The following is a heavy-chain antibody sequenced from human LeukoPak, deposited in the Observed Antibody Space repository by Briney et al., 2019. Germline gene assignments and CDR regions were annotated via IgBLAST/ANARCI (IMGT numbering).Heavy chain of an antibody. J-gene: IGHJ4*02. CDR1: GGSISSSGYY. CDR3: ARRRVVARGYFDY. Sequence: PSETLSLTCTVSGGSISSSGYYWDWIRQPPGKGLEWIGSISQSGTTYYNPPLKSRVTIFVDTSKSQFSLKLNSVTAADTAVYYCARRRVVARGYFDYWGQGVLVTVSS. D-gene: IGHD2-15*01. V-gene: IGHV4-39*01. CDR2: ISQSGTT.